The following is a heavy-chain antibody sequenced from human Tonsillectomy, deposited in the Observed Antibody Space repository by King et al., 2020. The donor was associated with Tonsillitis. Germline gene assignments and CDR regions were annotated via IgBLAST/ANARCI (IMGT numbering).Heavy chain of an antibody. CDR3: AKDEGTGWYRGYAFDI. CDR2: ISVSDGNT. V-gene: IGHV3-23*04. D-gene: IGHD6-19*01. CDR1: GFTFNSYA. Sequence: VQLVESGGGLVQPGGSLRLCCAASGFTFNSYALNWVRQAPGKGLEWVSTISVSDGNTFYADSVKGRFTFSRDTSENTLCLQMNSQRAEDTALYYCAKDEGTGWYRGYAFDIWGQGTMVTVSS. J-gene: IGHJ3*02.